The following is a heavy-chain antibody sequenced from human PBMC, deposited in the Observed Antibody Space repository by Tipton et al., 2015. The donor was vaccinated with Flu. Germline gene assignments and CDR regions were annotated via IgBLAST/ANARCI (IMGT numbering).Heavy chain of an antibody. D-gene: IGHD4-17*01. CDR1: GFNLSSYE. CDR2: ISIDSRTK. J-gene: IGHJ4*02. V-gene: IGHV3-48*03. Sequence: SLRLSCAASGFNLSSYEVNWVRQAPGKGLEWISYISIDSRTKYYADSVRGRFTISRDNSKNTLYLQMNSLRVEDTAVYYCAKDYQAVTVLPLDYWGQGILVTVSS. CDR3: AKDYQAVTVLPLDY.